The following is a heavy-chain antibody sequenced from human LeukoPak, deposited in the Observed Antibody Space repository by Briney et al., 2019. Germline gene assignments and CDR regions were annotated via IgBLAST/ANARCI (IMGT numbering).Heavy chain of an antibody. Sequence: GGSLRLSCAASGFTFSTFWMSWVRQAPGKGLEWVANINQDGSEKYYVGSMKGRFTVSRDNAKNSLYLQMDSLRAEDTALYYCAKGNRETYSSSWSCDYWGQGTLVTVSS. CDR2: INQDGSEK. CDR1: GFTFSTFW. V-gene: IGHV3-7*03. CDR3: AKGNRETYSSSWSCDY. D-gene: IGHD6-13*01. J-gene: IGHJ4*02.